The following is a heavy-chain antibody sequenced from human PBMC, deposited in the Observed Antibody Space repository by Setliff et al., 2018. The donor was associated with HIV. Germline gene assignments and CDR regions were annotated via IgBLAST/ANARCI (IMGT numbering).Heavy chain of an antibody. J-gene: IGHJ6*02. CDR2: ISAYNGNT. CDR1: GYTFTSYV. CDR3: AREIGDYYDSSGYYPPTDYYYGMDV. D-gene: IGHD3-22*01. V-gene: IGHV1-18*01. Sequence: ASVKVSCKASGYTFTSYVISWVRQAPGQGLEWMGWISAYNGNTNYAQKLQGRVTMTTDTSTSAAYMELRSLRSDDTAVYYCAREIGDYYDSSGYYPPTDYYYGMDVWGQGTTVTVSS.